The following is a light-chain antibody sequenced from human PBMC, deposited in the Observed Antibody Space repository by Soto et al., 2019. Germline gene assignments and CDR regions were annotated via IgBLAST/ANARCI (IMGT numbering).Light chain of an antibody. Sequence: QSALTQPASVSGSPGQSITISCTGTSSDVGGYNYVSWYQQHPGKAPKLMIYDVSQRPSGVPDRFSGSKSGNTASLTISGLQAEDEADYYYCSYAGSYTLYVFGTGTKLTVL. V-gene: IGLV2-11*01. CDR3: CSYAGSYTLYV. CDR1: SSDVGGYNY. J-gene: IGLJ1*01. CDR2: DVS.